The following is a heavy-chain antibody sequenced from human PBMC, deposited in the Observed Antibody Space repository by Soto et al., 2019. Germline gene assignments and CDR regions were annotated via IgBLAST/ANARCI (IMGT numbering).Heavy chain of an antibody. D-gene: IGHD6-19*01. J-gene: IGHJ6*02. CDR1: GFTFSSYD. CDR2: IGTAGDT. V-gene: IGHV3-13*01. Sequence: GGFLRLSCAASGFTFSSYDMHWVRQATGKGLEWVSAIGTAGDTYYPGSVKGRFTISRENAKNSLYLQMNSLRAEDTAVYYCAREYSSGPSHYYYYGMDVWGQGTTVTVLL. CDR3: AREYSSGPSHYYYYGMDV.